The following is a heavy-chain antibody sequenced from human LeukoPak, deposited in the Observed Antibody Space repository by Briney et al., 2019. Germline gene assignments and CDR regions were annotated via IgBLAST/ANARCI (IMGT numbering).Heavy chain of an antibody. CDR3: ARDLAAAGTWFFHY. CDR1: GFTFSSYW. J-gene: IGHJ4*02. CDR2: IKQDGSEK. Sequence: GGSLRLSCAASGFTFSSYWMSWFRQAPGKGLEWVANIKQDGSEKYYVDSVKGRFTISRDNAKNSLYLQMNSLRAEDTAVYYCARDLAAAGTWFFHYWGQGTLVTVSS. D-gene: IGHD6-13*01. V-gene: IGHV3-7*01.